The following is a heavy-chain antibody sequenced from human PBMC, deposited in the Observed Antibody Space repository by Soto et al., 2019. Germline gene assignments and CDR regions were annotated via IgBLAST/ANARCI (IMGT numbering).Heavy chain of an antibody. Sequence: QEQLVQSGAEVKKPGASVKISCKASGYTFNTYDINWVRQATGQGLEWLGWMNPESGSTGFAQSFQGRITFTGNTSINTVSMEVSSLTNEDTAVYFCARSGATGYSSTLYSGMDVWGPGTTVTGSS. CDR3: ARSGATGYSSTLYSGMDV. J-gene: IGHJ6*02. D-gene: IGHD3-9*01. CDR1: GYTFNTYD. V-gene: IGHV1-8*01. CDR2: MNPESGST.